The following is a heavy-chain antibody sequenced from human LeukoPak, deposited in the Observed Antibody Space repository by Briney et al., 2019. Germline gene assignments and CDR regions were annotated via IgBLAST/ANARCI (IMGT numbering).Heavy chain of an antibody. J-gene: IGHJ6*02. CDR2: IYFAGSA. D-gene: IGHD5-12*01. Sequence: GGSLRLSCAASGFTVSNNYMTWVRQAPGKGLEWVSVIYFAGSAYYADSVKGGFTISRDDSKNTVYLQMDILSADDTAAYYCAGSLGYSSDSYYYGMDVWGQGTTVIVSS. CDR3: AGSLGYSSDSYYYGMDV. V-gene: IGHV3-66*01. CDR1: GFTVSNNY.